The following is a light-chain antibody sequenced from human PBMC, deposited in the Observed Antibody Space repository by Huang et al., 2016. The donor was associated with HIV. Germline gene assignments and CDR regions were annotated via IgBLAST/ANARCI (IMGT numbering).Light chain of an antibody. CDR2: EAS. J-gene: IGKJ1*01. V-gene: IGKV3-11*01. Sequence: EIVLTQSPATLSLSPGERATLSCRASQSVSSYLAWYQQKPGQAPRLLIYEASNMATGIPARFSGSGSGTDFTLTISSLEPEDFAVYYCQQRSNWPPWTFGQGTKVEIK. CDR3: QQRSNWPPWT. CDR1: QSVSSY.